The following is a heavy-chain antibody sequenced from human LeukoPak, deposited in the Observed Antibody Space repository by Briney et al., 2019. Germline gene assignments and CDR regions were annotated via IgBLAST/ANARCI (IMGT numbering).Heavy chain of an antibody. CDR3: ARAKFRRDAFDI. V-gene: IGHV3-48*03. CDR2: ISSGGGTK. D-gene: IGHD6-6*01. J-gene: IGHJ3*02. Sequence: GGSLRLSCAASKFMFSSYEMNWVRQAPGKGLEWVSYISSGGGTKYYADSVKGRFTISRDNAKNSLYLQMNSLRAEDTAVYYCARAKFRRDAFDIWGQGTMVTVSS. CDR1: KFMFSSYE.